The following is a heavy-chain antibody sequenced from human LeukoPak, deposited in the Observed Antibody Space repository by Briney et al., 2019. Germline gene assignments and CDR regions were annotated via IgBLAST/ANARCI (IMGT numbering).Heavy chain of an antibody. D-gene: IGHD6-13*01. Sequence: SETLSLTCTVSVGSKSNYFWSWLRQPPEKGLEWIGNMSFSGCTNYNPSLKSRVPISGDASKNEFSLRLTSLTTADTAVYYCARGREARSGSSWYGGYFDYLGQGTLVTVSS. V-gene: IGHV4-59*01. CDR1: VGSKSNYF. CDR3: ARGREARSGSSWYGGYFDY. J-gene: IGHJ4*02. CDR2: MSFSGCT.